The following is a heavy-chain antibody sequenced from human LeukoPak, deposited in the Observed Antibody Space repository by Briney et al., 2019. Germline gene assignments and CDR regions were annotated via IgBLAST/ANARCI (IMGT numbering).Heavy chain of an antibody. CDR1: GFSFTTYA. CDR2: ISDSGDST. J-gene: IGHJ4*02. CDR3: AKAGSSGWSYFEY. Sequence: PGGSLRLSCTAFGFSFTTYAMSWVRQAPGKGLEWVSAISDSGDSTSYADSVKGRFTISRDNSNNTLYLQMNSLRAEDTAIYYCAKAGSSGWSYFEYWGQGTLVTVSS. V-gene: IGHV3-23*01. D-gene: IGHD6-19*01.